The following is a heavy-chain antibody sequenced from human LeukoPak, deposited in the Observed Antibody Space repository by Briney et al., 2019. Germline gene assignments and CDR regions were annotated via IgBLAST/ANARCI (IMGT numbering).Heavy chain of an antibody. CDR1: GYSISSGYY. V-gene: IGHV4-38-2*02. Sequence: SETLSLTCTVSGYSISSGYYWGWIRQPPGKGLEWIGSIYHSGSTYYNPSLKSRVTISVDTSKNQFSLKLSSVTAADTAVYYCARASGATWGTYYYYYYYMDVWGKGTTVTVSS. J-gene: IGHJ6*03. D-gene: IGHD1-26*01. CDR2: IYHSGST. CDR3: ARASGATWGTYYYYYYYMDV.